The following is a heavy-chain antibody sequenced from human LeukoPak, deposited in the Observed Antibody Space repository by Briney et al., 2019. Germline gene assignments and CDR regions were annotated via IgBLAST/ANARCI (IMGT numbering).Heavy chain of an antibody. V-gene: IGHV4-59*08. Sequence: SETLSLTCTVSGGSISSYYWSWVRQPPGKGLEWIGFIYYSGSTNYNPSLKSRVTISVDTSKNQFSLKLSSVTAADTAVYYCARRTNTVLFDYWGQGTLVTVSS. CDR3: ARRTNTVLFDY. CDR2: IYYSGST. CDR1: GGSISSYY. D-gene: IGHD3-10*01. J-gene: IGHJ4*02.